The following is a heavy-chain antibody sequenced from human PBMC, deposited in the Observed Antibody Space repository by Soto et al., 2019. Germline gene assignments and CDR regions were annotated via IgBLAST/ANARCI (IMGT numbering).Heavy chain of an antibody. CDR3: ARRVTMVRGILITWFDP. CDR2: IYYSGST. CDR1: GVSIVSSSWY. J-gene: IGHJ5*02. V-gene: IGHV4-39*01. D-gene: IGHD3-10*01. Sequence: SETLSLTCTVSGVSIVSSSWYWDWIRKPPGKGLEWIGSIYYSGSTHYNPSLRSRVTISADTSTNQFSLKLSSVTAADTAVYYCARRVTMVRGILITWFDPWGHGTLVTVSS.